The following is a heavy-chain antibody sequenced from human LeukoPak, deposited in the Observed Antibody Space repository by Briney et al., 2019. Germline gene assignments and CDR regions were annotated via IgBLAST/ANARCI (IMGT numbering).Heavy chain of an antibody. CDR2: ISYDGSNK. J-gene: IGHJ4*02. Sequence: PGRSLRLSCAASGFTFSSYAMHWVRQAPGKGLEWVAVISYDGSNKYYADSVKGRFTISGDNSKNTLYLQMNSLRAEDTAVYYCARERTEQLVEGGLDYWGQGTLVTVSS. CDR1: GFTFSSYA. CDR3: ARERTEQLVEGGLDY. V-gene: IGHV3-30-3*01. D-gene: IGHD6-6*01.